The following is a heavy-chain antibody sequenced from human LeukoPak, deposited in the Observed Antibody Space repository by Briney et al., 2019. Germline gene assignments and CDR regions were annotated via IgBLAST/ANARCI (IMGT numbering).Heavy chain of an antibody. J-gene: IGHJ4*02. V-gene: IGHV3-23*01. D-gene: IGHD3-22*01. CDR3: AKDSPWYYYDSSGRIKSDY. CDR1: GFTFSSYA. CDR2: ISGSGGST. Sequence: GGSLRLSCAASGFTFSSYAMSWVRQAPGKGLEWVSAISGSGGSTYYADSVKGRFTISRDNSKNTLYLQINSLRAEDTAVYYCAKDSPWYYYDSSGRIKSDYWGQGTLVTVSS.